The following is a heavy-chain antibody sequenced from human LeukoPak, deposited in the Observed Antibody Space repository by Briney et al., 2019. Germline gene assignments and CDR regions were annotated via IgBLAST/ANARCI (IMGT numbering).Heavy chain of an antibody. Sequence: SETLSLTRTVSGGSISSYYWSWIRQPAGKGLEWIGRIYTSGSTNYNPSLKSRVTMSVDTSKNQFSLKLSSVTAADTAVYYCARDQPEYQLLYWFDPWGQGTLVTVSS. CDR1: GGSISSYY. D-gene: IGHD2-2*01. CDR3: ARDQPEYQLLYWFDP. V-gene: IGHV4-4*07. CDR2: IYTSGST. J-gene: IGHJ5*02.